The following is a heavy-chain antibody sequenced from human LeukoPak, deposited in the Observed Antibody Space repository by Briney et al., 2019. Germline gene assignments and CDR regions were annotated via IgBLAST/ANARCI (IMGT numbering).Heavy chain of an antibody. CDR2: ISSSSSYI. CDR3: AKWRDIVVVPAAPPVY. Sequence: PGGSLRLSCAASGFTFSSYSMNWVRQAPGKGLEWVSSISSSSSYIYYADSVKGRFTISRDNAKNSLYLQMNSLRAEDTAVYYCAKWRDIVVVPAAPPVYWGQGTLVTVSS. V-gene: IGHV3-21*01. D-gene: IGHD2-2*01. J-gene: IGHJ4*02. CDR1: GFTFSSYS.